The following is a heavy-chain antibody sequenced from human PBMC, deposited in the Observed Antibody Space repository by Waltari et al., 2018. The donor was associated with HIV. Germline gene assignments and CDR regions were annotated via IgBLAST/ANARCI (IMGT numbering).Heavy chain of an antibody. CDR3: ARGTYYFDTSSGYPPLDL. Sequence: QVQLQQSGPRLMKPSETLSLTCIVSGGSINSYYWNWIRQPAGKALEWFGRIYTSGSTMYNPSLKSRVRMSIATSKNQFSLNLTAVTAADTAVYYCARGTYYFDTSSGYPPLDLWGRGTLVTVSS. CDR1: GGSINSYY. J-gene: IGHJ2*01. CDR2: IYTSGST. V-gene: IGHV4-4*07. D-gene: IGHD3-22*01.